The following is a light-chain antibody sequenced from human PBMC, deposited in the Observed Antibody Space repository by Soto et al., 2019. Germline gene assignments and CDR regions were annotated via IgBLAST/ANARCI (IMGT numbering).Light chain of an antibody. Sequence: QSALTQPASVSVSPGQSITISCTGTSSDVGGYNLVSWYQQHPGKAPKLIIFGNTERPSGVSHRFSGSKSGNTASLTISGVQVEDEADYHCCSYATSSFVFGTGTKVTV. V-gene: IGLV2-23*01. CDR3: CSYATSSFV. J-gene: IGLJ1*01. CDR2: GNT. CDR1: SSDVGGYNL.